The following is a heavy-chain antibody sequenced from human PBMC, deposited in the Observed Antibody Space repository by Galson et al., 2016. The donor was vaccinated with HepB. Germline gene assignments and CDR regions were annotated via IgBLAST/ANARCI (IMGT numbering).Heavy chain of an antibody. CDR3: TKDRGGGSSWYLGYS. J-gene: IGHJ4*02. CDR1: GFSFSSYV. CDR2: ISGSPVTT. Sequence: SLRLSCAASGFSFSSYVMSWVRQSPGKGLEWVSGISGSPVTTYYAASVRGRFTISRDDSKKMLYLQMNSLTVEDAALYYCTKDRGGGSSWYLGYSWGQGTLVTVSS. D-gene: IGHD6-13*01. V-gene: IGHV3-23*01.